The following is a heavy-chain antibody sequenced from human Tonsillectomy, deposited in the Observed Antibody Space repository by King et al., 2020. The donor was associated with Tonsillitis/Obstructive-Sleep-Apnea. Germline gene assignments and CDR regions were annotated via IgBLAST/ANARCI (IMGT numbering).Heavy chain of an antibody. CDR2: FIAMFGTT. V-gene: IGHV1-69*01. CDR3: ARVSRVAALLFDY. D-gene: IGHD2-15*01. Sequence: QLVQSGAEVKKPGSSVKVSCKASGGSLSSYGINWVRQAPGQGLEWMGGFIAMFGTTNYGQKFQGRVTITADESTSTVYMEMSSLTSEDTAVYYCARVSRVAALLFDYWGQGTLVTVSS. CDR1: GGSLSSYG. J-gene: IGHJ4*02.